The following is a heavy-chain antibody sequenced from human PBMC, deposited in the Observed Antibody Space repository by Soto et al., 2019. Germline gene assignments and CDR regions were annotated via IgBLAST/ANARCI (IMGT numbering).Heavy chain of an antibody. V-gene: IGHV1-18*01. CDR1: GYTFTSYG. CDR3: SDVRHIPLMAETNLYSFYKRDD. D-gene: IGHD2-8*01. J-gene: IGHJ6*02. CDR2: ISAYNGNT. Sequence: QVQLVQSGAEVKKPGASVKVSCKASGYTFTSYGISWVRQAPGQGLEWMGWISAYNGNTNYAQKFQGRVTMNTDTHTSTGYMRLRSLICVDTAVKYCSDVRHIPLMAETNLYSFYKRDDWGQGTTVT.